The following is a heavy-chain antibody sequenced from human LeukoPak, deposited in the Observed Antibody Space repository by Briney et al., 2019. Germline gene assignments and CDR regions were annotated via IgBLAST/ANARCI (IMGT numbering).Heavy chain of an antibody. J-gene: IGHJ4*02. CDR2: IIPIFGTA. V-gene: IGHV1-69*01. CDR1: GGTFSSYA. D-gene: IGHD7-27*01. CDR3: AGAGGQTGPLDY. Sequence: SVKVSCKASGGTFSSYAISWVRQAPGQGLEWMGGIIPIFGTANYAQKFQGRVTITADESTSTAYMELSSLRSEDTAVYYCAGAGGQTGPLDYWGQGTLVTVSS.